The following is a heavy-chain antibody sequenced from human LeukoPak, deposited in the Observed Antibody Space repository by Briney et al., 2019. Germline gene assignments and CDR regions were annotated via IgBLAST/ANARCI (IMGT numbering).Heavy chain of an antibody. J-gene: IGHJ6*02. CDR2: INWNGDST. V-gene: IGHV3-20*04. D-gene: IGHD2-2*01. CDR1: GFTFDDYG. CDR3: SRDHSSYCTSTSCSAFGMDV. Sequence: RPGGSLRLSCAASGFTFDDYGMSWVRQAPGKGLEWVSGINWNGDSTHYADSVKGRFSISRDNAKNSLYLQMNSLRAEDTALYYCSRDHSSYCTSTSCSAFGMDVWGQGGTVTVSS.